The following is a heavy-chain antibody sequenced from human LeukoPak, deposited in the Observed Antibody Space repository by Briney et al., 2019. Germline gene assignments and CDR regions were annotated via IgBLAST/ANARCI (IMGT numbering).Heavy chain of an antibody. V-gene: IGHV4-39*07. Sequence: SETLSLTCTVSGGSISSSSYYWGWIRQPPGKGLEWIGSIYYSGSTYYNPSLKSRVTISVDTSKNQFSLKLSSVTAADTAVYYCVRDQSPMITFGGVIVTSFDYWGQGTLVTVSS. D-gene: IGHD3-16*02. CDR2: IYYSGST. CDR3: VRDQSPMITFGGVIVTSFDY. CDR1: GGSISSSSYY. J-gene: IGHJ4*02.